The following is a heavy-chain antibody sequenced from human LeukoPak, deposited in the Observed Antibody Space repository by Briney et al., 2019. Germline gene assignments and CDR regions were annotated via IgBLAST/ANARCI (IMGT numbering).Heavy chain of an antibody. D-gene: IGHD3-10*01. V-gene: IGHV3-30*18. CDR2: ISYGGGTQ. Sequence: GGSLRLSCAASGVTLSPYGMHWVRKAPGKGLEWVAVISYGGGTQHYADSVKGRFIISRDNPRNTLYLQMNILRTEDTAVYYCAKEGTPQVSTWYDLWGQGTQVIVSS. CDR3: AKEGTPQVSTWYDL. CDR1: GVTLSPYG. J-gene: IGHJ5*02.